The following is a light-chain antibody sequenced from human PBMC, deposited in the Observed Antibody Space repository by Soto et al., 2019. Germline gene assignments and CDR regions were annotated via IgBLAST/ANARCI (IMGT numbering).Light chain of an antibody. V-gene: IGKV1-39*01. CDR3: QLTYSSPLT. Sequence: DIQMTQSPSSLSASVGDRVTITCRASQSVTSYLNWYQQKPVKAPKLLIYAASSLQSGVPSRFSGSGSGTDFTLTITSLQPEDFAAYFCQLTYSSPLTFGGGTKVGSN. CDR1: QSVTSY. CDR2: AAS. J-gene: IGKJ4*01.